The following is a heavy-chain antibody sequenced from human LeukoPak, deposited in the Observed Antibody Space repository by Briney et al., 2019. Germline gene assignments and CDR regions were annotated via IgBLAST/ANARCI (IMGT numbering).Heavy chain of an antibody. CDR2: ISAGNGNT. J-gene: IGHJ5*01. Sequence: ASVTVSCKASGYTFTSYAMHWVRQAPGQRLEWMGWISAGNGNTKYSQKFQGRVTITRDTSASTAYMELSSLRSEDTAVYYCARALVNPTLDSWGQGTLVTVSS. V-gene: IGHV1-3*01. D-gene: IGHD3-10*01. CDR1: GYTFTSYA. CDR3: ARALVNPTLDS.